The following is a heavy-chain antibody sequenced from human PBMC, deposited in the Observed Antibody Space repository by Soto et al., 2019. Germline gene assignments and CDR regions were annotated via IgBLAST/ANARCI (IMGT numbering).Heavy chain of an antibody. V-gene: IGHV1-3*01. CDR2: INAGKGNT. J-gene: IGHJ4*02. Sequence: ASVTVSCKASGYIFTSYAMHWVRQAPGQRLEWMGWINAGKGNTKYSQKFQGRVTITRDTSASTAYMELSSLRSEDTAVYYCARSAPPIDYWGQGSLVTVSS. CDR1: GYIFTSYA. CDR3: ARSAPPIDY.